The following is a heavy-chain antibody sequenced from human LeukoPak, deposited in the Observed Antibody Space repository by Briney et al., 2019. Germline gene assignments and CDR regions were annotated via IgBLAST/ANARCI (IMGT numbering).Heavy chain of an antibody. Sequence: SETLSLTCTVSGGSISSSSYYWGWIRQPPGKGLEWIGSIYYSGSTYYNPSLKSRVTISVDTSKNQFSLKLSSVTAADTAVYYCARTPFITMIVVEIDAFDIWGQGTMVTVSS. J-gene: IGHJ3*02. D-gene: IGHD3-22*01. CDR1: GGSISSSSYY. V-gene: IGHV4-39*01. CDR2: IYYSGST. CDR3: ARTPFITMIVVEIDAFDI.